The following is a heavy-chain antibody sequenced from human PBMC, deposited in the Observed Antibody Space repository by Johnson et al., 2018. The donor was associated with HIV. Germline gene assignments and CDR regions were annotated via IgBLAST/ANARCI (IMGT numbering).Heavy chain of an antibody. CDR1: GFTFDDYA. Sequence: EVQLVESGGGLVQPGRSLRLSCAASGFTFDDYAMHWVRQAPGKGLEWVSGISWNSGSIGYADSVKGRFTISRDNAKNSLYLQMNSLRAEDTALYYCAKDKMLSCYDPFSYAFDIWGQVTMVTVSS. CDR2: ISWNSGSI. CDR3: AKDKMLSCYDPFSYAFDI. J-gene: IGHJ3*02. D-gene: IGHD5-12*01. V-gene: IGHV3-9*01.